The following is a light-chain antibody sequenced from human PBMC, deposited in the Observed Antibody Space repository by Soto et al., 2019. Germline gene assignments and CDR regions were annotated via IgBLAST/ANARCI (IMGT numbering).Light chain of an antibody. V-gene: IGKV3-20*01. J-gene: IGKJ3*01. CDR3: QRYGSSPRFT. Sequence: EIVLTQSPGTLSLSPGERATLSCRASQSVSSSYLAWYQHKPGQAPRLLIYGASNRATGIPDRFSGSGSGTDFTLTISRLEPEDLAVYYCQRYGSSPRFTFSPGTKVDIK. CDR1: QSVSSSY. CDR2: GAS.